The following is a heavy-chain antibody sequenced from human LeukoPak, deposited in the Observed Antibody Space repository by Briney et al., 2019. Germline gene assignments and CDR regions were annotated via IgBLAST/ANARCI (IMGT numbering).Heavy chain of an antibody. CDR3: AREGGGINYYGSGSYDY. Sequence: GGSLRLSCAASGFTFSSYAMSWVRQAPGKGLEWVSAISGSGGSTYYADSVKGRFTISRDNSKNTLYLQMNSLRGEDTAVYYCAREGGGINYYGSGSYDYWGQGTLVTVSS. J-gene: IGHJ4*02. CDR2: ISGSGGST. D-gene: IGHD3-10*01. CDR1: GFTFSSYA. V-gene: IGHV3-23*01.